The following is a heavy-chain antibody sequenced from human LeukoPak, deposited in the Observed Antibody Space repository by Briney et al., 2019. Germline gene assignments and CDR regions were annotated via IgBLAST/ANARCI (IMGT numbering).Heavy chain of an antibody. CDR1: GGPFSGFH. J-gene: IGHJ4*02. CDR2: INHSGST. V-gene: IGHV4-34*01. CDR3: ARGRDDYNFAY. D-gene: IGHD5-24*01. Sequence: SETLSLTCAVYGGPFSGFHWTWIRQPPGKGLEWIGEINHSGSTNYNPSLRSRVTISVDTSKNQFSLKLFSVTAADTAVYYCARGRDDYNFAYWGQGTLVTVSS.